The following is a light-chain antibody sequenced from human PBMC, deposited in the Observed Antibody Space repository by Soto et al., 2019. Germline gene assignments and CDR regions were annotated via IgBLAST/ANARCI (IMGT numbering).Light chain of an antibody. Sequence: AIQMTQSPSSLSASVGDRVTITCRASQGIRNDLGWYQQKPGKAPKLLIYAASSLQTGAPSRFSGSGSGKDFTLTISSPQPEDFATYFCLQNFNYPRSFGQGTKVAIK. J-gene: IGKJ1*01. V-gene: IGKV1-6*01. CDR1: QGIRND. CDR3: LQNFNYPRS. CDR2: AAS.